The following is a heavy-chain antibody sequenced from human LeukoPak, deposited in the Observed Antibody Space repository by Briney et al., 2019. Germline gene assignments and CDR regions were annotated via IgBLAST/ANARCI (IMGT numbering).Heavy chain of an antibody. V-gene: IGHV1-46*01. CDR1: GYTFTHWY. Sequence: ASVKVSCKTSGYTFTHWYIRWVRQAPGQGLEWMGIINPSGGSTTYAQQFQGRVTLTRDTSTSTVYMELSSLRSEDTAVYYCARSPYTYGSLFYLDHWGQGTLVTVSS. J-gene: IGHJ4*02. D-gene: IGHD5-18*01. CDR3: ARSPYTYGSLFYLDH. CDR2: INPSGGST.